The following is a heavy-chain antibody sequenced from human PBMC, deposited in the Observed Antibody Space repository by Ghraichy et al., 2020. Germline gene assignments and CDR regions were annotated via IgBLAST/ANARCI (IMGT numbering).Heavy chain of an antibody. D-gene: IGHD3-3*01. CDR3: AKAVHYAFWSGYAYYAMDH. CDR2: ISGGGDST. J-gene: IGHJ6*02. V-gene: IGHV3-23*01. Sequence: GGSLRLSCAASGFTFSSYVMSWVRQAPGKGLEWVSGISGGGDSTLHADSVKGRFTISRDNSKYTLYLQMNSLTAEDTAVYYCAKAVHYAFWSGYAYYAMDHGGQGTTVTVSS. CDR1: GFTFSSYV.